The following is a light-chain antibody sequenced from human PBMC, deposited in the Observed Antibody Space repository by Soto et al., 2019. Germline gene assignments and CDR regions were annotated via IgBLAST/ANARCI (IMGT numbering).Light chain of an antibody. CDR1: SSDVGGYNY. V-gene: IGLV2-8*01. CDR2: EVN. Sequence: LTHPPSASWSPGHLVSISCTGTSSDVGGYNYVSWYQQHPGKAPKLMIYEVNKRPSGVPDRFSGSKSGNTASLTVSGLQAEDEADYYCSSYAGTSNVFGTGTKVTVL. J-gene: IGLJ1*01. CDR3: SSYAGTSNV.